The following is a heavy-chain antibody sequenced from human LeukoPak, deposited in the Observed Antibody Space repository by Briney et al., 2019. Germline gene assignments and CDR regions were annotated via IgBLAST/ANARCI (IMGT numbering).Heavy chain of an antibody. Sequence: AGGSLRLSCAASGFTFSSFAMHWVRQAPGKGLEWVAVISSDGSNKYYADSVKGRFTFSRDNSKNTLYLQMNSLRAEDTAVYYCAKEGYSGYEPRGGLDYWGQGTLVTVSS. J-gene: IGHJ4*02. CDR2: ISSDGSNK. CDR1: GFTFSSFA. CDR3: AKEGYSGYEPRGGLDY. D-gene: IGHD5-12*01. V-gene: IGHV3-30-3*01.